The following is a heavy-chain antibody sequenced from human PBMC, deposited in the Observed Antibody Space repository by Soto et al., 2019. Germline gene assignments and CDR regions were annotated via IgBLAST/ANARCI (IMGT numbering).Heavy chain of an antibody. CDR3: AKVSRKGSAIDFDY. V-gene: IGHV1-8*01. D-gene: IGHD3-10*01. J-gene: IGHJ4*02. CDR2: VNPNNGDT. Sequence: QVQLVQSGAELKKPGASVKVSCKASGYTFSNYDMNWVRQATGQGPEWIGWVNPNNGDTGYAQKFQGRVTLTTDIYTTTAYMELTSLRSEYTAIYYCAKVSRKGSAIDFDYWGQGTLITVSS. CDR1: GYTFSNYD.